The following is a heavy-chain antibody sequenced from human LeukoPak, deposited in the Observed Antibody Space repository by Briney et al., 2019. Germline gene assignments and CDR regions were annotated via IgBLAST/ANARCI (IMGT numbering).Heavy chain of an antibody. V-gene: IGHV3-23*01. J-gene: IGHJ4*02. CDR2: ISGSGGST. CDR3: AKDVTQTGIFDY. Sequence: PGGSLRPSCAASGFTFRSYAMSWVRQAPGKGLKGFSAISGSGGSTYYADSVKGRFTISRDNSKNTLYLQMNSLRAEDTAVYYCAKDVTQTGIFDYWGQGTLVTVSS. CDR1: GFTFRSYA. D-gene: IGHD3-10*01.